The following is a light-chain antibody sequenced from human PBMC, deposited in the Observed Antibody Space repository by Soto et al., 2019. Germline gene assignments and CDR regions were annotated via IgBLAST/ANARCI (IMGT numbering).Light chain of an antibody. J-gene: IGLJ3*02. Sequence: QSALTQPRSVSGSPGQSVTISCTGTSNYVSWYQQRPGKAPKLVIYDVSFRPSGVPDRFSGSKSGNTASLTISGLQAEDEADYYCCSSLGTYTWVFGGGTKLTVL. CDR2: DVS. CDR3: CSSLGTYTWV. CDR1: SNY. V-gene: IGLV2-11*01.